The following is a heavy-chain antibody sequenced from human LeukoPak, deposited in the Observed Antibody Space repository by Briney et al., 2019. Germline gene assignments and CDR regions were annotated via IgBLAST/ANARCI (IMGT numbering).Heavy chain of an antibody. D-gene: IGHD3-16*01. V-gene: IGHV3-53*01. CDR2: IYSGGST. CDR3: ARDREFGGYYYFDY. J-gene: IGHJ4*02. Sequence: SGGSLRLSCAASGFTFSNFWMNWVRQAPGKGLEWVSVIYSGGSTYYADSVKGRFTISRDNSKNTLYLQMNSLRAEDTAVYYCARDREFGGYYYFDYWGQGTLVTVSS. CDR1: GFTFSNFW.